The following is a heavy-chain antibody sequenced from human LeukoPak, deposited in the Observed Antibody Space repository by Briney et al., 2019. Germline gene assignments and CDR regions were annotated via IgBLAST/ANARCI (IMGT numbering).Heavy chain of an antibody. D-gene: IGHD3-10*01. V-gene: IGHV1-2*02. Sequence: ASVKVSCKASGYTFTGYYMHWVRQAPGQGLEWMGWINPNSGGTNYAQKFQGRVTMTRDTSISTAYMELSRLRSDDTAVYYCARDSALWFGEHYYYGMDVWGQGTTVTVSS. CDR3: ARDSALWFGEHYYYGMDV. CDR2: INPNSGGT. J-gene: IGHJ6*02. CDR1: GYTFTGYY.